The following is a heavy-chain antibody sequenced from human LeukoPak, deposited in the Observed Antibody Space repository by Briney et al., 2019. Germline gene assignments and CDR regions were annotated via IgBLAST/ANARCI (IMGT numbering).Heavy chain of an antibody. CDR1: GGTFSSYT. Sequence: SVKVSCKASGGTFSSYTISWVRQAPGQGLEWMGRIIPILGIANYAQKFQGRVTITADTSTSTAYMELRSLRSDDTAVYYCARGGGAAADYSYYYMDVWGKGTTVTVSS. V-gene: IGHV1-69*02. D-gene: IGHD6-13*01. CDR2: IIPILGIA. J-gene: IGHJ6*03. CDR3: ARGGGAAADYSYYYMDV.